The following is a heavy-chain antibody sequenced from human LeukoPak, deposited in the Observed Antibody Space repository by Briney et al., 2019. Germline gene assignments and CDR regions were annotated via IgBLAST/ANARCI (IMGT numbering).Heavy chain of an antibody. Sequence: GASVKVSCKASGYTFTGYYMHWVRQAPGQGLEWMGWISAYNGNTNYAQKLQGRVTMTTDTSTSTAYMELRSLRSDDTAVYYCARLTSGGYFTDYWGQGTLVTVSS. CDR2: ISAYNGNT. CDR1: GYTFTGYY. CDR3: ARLTSGGYFTDY. D-gene: IGHD5-12*01. J-gene: IGHJ4*02. V-gene: IGHV1-18*04.